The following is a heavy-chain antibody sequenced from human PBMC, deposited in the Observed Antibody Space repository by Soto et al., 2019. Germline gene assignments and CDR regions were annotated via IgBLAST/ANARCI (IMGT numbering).Heavy chain of an antibody. V-gene: IGHV3-33*01. CDR3: ARGFCSDSTCSHHDAFDL. D-gene: IGHD2-15*01. J-gene: IGHJ3*01. CDR1: GFTFRRFG. CDR2: IWYDGSEK. Sequence: QVQLVESGGGVVQPGRSLRLSCVASGFTFRRFGMHWVRRVPGKGLEWVAVIWYDGSEKHYADSSKGRFTISRDNSRQMLYLQMITLRAEDTALYYCARGFCSDSTCSHHDAFDLWGQGTMVTVSS.